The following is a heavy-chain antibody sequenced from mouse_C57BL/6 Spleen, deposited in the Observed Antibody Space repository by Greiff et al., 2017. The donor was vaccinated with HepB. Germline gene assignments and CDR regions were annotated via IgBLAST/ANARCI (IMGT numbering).Heavy chain of an antibody. V-gene: IGHV1-82*01. Sequence: VQLQQSGPELVKPGASVKISCKASGYAFSSSWMNWVKQRPGKGLEWIGRIYPGDGDTNYNGKFKGKATLTADKSSSTAYMQLSSLTSEDSAVYFWALTTVVAPFDYWGQGTTLTVSS. D-gene: IGHD1-1*01. CDR3: ALTTVVAPFDY. J-gene: IGHJ2*01. CDR1: GYAFSSSW. CDR2: IYPGDGDT.